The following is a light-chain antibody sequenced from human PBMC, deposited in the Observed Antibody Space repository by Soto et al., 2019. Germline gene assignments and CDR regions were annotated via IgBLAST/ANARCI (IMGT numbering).Light chain of an antibody. CDR3: QHYNNWHPWT. CDR1: QSVSSN. CDR2: GAS. Sequence: EIVMTQSPATLSVSPGERATLSCRASQSVSSNLAWYQQKPGQAPRLLIYGASTRATGIPARFIGSGSGTEFTLTISSLQSEDFAVYYCQHYNNWHPWTFGQGTKVEIK. V-gene: IGKV3-15*01. J-gene: IGKJ1*01.